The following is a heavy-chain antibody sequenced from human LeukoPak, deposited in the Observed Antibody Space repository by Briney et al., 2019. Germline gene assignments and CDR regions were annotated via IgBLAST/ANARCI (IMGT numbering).Heavy chain of an antibody. J-gene: IGHJ4*02. CDR2: IKSDGGLT. V-gene: IGHV3-74*01. D-gene: IGHD1-7*01. CDR1: GSTFSSYG. CDR3: ATGNYNRPFDY. Sequence: GGSLRLSCAASGSTFSSYGMHWVRQAPGKGLVWVSGIKSDGGLTNYADSVKGRFTISRDNTKNTLYLQLSSLRAEDTAVYYCATGNYNRPFDYWGQGTLVTVSS.